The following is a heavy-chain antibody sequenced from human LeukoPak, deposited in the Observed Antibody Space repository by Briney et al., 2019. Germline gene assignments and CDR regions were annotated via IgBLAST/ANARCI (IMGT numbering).Heavy chain of an antibody. V-gene: IGHV4-31*03. CDR2: IYYSGSA. Sequence: PSETLSLTCTVSGGSISSGGYYWSWIRQHPGKGLEWIGYIYYSGSAYYNPSLKSRVTISVDTSENQFSLKLSSVTAADTAVYYCARVDYGSATKEDYWGQGTLVTVSS. J-gene: IGHJ4*02. CDR1: GGSISSGGYY. CDR3: ARVDYGSATKEDY. D-gene: IGHD3-10*01.